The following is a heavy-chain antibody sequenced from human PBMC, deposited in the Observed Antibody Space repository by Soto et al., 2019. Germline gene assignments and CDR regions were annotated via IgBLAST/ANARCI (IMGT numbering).Heavy chain of an antibody. D-gene: IGHD6-19*01. V-gene: IGHV3-23*01. CDR3: AKGVPGIAVAGTGYFQH. CDR2: ISGSGDST. Sequence: PGGSLRLSCAASGFTFSSYAMSWVRQAPGKGLEWVSGISGSGDSTYYADSVKGRFTISRDNSKSTLYLQMNSLRAEDTAVYYCAKGVPGIAVAGTGYFQHWGQGTLVTV. J-gene: IGHJ1*01. CDR1: GFTFSSYA.